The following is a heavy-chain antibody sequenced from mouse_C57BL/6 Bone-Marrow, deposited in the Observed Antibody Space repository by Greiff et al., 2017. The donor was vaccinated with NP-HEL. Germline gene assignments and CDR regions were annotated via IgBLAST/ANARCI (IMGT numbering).Heavy chain of an antibody. CDR3: VIYGSSYWYFDV. V-gene: IGHV1-80*01. CDR1: GYTFTSYW. J-gene: IGHJ1*03. CDR2: IYPGDGDT. Sequence: VQLQQPGTELVKPGASVRLSCKASGYTFTSYWMHWVKQRPGKGLEWIGQIYPGDGDTNYNGKFKGKATLTADKSSSTAYMQLSSLTSEDSAVYFCVIYGSSYWYFDVWGTGTTVTVSS. D-gene: IGHD1-1*01.